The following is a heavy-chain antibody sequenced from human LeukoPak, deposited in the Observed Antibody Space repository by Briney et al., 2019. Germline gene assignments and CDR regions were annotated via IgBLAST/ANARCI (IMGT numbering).Heavy chain of an antibody. CDR2: ISNSGGST. Sequence: GGSLRLSCAASGFTFSSYAMSWVRQAPGKGLEWVSTISNSGGSTYYADSVKDRFTISRDNSKNTLYLQMNSLRAEDTAIYYCAKAGPRKDYEVDYWGQGTLVTVSS. V-gene: IGHV3-23*01. CDR3: AKAGPRKDYEVDY. D-gene: IGHD4-17*01. CDR1: GFTFSSYA. J-gene: IGHJ4*02.